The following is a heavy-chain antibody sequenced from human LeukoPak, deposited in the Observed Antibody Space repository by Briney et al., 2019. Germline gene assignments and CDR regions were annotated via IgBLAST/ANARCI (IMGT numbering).Heavy chain of an antibody. D-gene: IGHD6-13*01. Sequence: SVKVSCKASGGTFSSYAISWVRQAPGQGLEWMGGIIPIFGTANYAQKFQGRVTITADESTSTAYMELSSLRSEDTAVYYCARDRAAAGSGYFDYWGQGTLVTVSS. J-gene: IGHJ4*02. CDR3: ARDRAAAGSGYFDY. V-gene: IGHV1-69*13. CDR1: GGTFSSYA. CDR2: IIPIFGTA.